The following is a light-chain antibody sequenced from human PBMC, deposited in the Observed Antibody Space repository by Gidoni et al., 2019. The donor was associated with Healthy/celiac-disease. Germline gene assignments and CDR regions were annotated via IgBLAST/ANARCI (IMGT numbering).Light chain of an antibody. CDR3: QQYNNWPPT. CDR1: QSVRSN. J-gene: IGKJ5*01. CDR2: GAS. V-gene: IGKV3-15*01. Sequence: EIVMTQSPATLSVSPGERANLSCRASQSVRSNLAWYQQKPGQAPRLLIYGASTRATGIPARFSGSGSGTEFTLTISSLQSEDFAVYYCQQYNNWPPTFGQGTRLEIK.